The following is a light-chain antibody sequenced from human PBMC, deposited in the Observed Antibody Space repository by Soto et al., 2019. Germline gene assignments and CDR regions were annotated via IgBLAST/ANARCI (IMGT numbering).Light chain of an antibody. CDR1: SSDIGNYNY. CDR3: SSYTSTSSYV. J-gene: IGLJ1*01. Sequence: QSALTQPASVSGSPGQSITISCTGTSSDIGNYNYVSWYQQHPGKAPKLMISEVSNRPSGVSNRFSGSKSGNTASLTISGLQPEDEADYYCSSYTSTSSYVFGGGTKLTVL. CDR2: EVS. V-gene: IGLV2-14*01.